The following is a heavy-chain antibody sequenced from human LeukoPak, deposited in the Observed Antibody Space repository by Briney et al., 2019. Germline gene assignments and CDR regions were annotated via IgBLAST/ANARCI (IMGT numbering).Heavy chain of an antibody. D-gene: IGHD3-22*01. J-gene: IGHJ4*02. CDR1: GYTFTGYY. CDR3: ARERIRHYYDSSGYPDY. Sequence: ASVKVSCKASGYTFTGYYMHWVRQAPGQGLEWMGWINPNSGGTNYAKKFQGRVTMTRDTSISTAYMELSRLRSDDTAVYYCARERIRHYYDSSGYPDYWGQGTLVTVSS. V-gene: IGHV1-2*02. CDR2: INPNSGGT.